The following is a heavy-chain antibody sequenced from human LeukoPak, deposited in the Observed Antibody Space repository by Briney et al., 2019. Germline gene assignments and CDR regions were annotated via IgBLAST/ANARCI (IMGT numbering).Heavy chain of an antibody. CDR1: GYTLTELS. D-gene: IGHD6-19*01. V-gene: IGHV1-2*02. Sequence: ASVTVSCKVSGYTLTELSMHWVRQAPGKGLEWMGWINPNSGGTNYAQKFQGRVTMTRDTSISTAYMELSRLKSDDTAVYYCARVRPYSSGWNFDYWGQGTLLTVSS. J-gene: IGHJ4*02. CDR3: ARVRPYSSGWNFDY. CDR2: INPNSGGT.